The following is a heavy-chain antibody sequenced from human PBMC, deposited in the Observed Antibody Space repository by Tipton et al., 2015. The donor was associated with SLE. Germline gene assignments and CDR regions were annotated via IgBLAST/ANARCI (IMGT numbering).Heavy chain of an antibody. J-gene: IGHJ4*02. CDR2: IYYSGST. Sequence: TLSLTCTVSGGSISSSSYYWGWIRQPPGKGLEWIGSIYYSGSTYYNPSLKSRVTISVDTSKNQFSLKLSSVTAADTAVYHCARAEGYGSFGYWGQGTLVTVSS. CDR1: GGSISSSSYY. D-gene: IGHD1-1*01. CDR3: ARAEGYGSFGY. V-gene: IGHV4-39*07.